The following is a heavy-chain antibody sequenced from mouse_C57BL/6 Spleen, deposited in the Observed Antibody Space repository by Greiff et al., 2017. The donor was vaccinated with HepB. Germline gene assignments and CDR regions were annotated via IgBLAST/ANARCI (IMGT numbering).Heavy chain of an antibody. Sequence: VKLVDSGPGLVAPSQSLSITCTVSGFSLTSYAISWVRQPPGKGLEWLGVIWTGGGTNYNSALKSRLSISKDNSKSQVFLKMNSLQTDDTARYYCASYGSSYRYYAMDYWGQGTSVTVSS. CDR2: IWTGGGT. J-gene: IGHJ4*01. V-gene: IGHV2-9-1*01. CDR3: ASYGSSYRYYAMDY. D-gene: IGHD1-1*01. CDR1: GFSLTSYA.